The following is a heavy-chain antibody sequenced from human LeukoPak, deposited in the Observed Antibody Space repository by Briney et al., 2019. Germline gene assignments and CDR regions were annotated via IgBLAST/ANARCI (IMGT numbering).Heavy chain of an antibody. Sequence: ASVKVSCKASGGTFSSYAISWVRRAPGQGLEWMGGIIPIFGTANYAQKFQGRVTITTDESTSTAYMELSSLRSEDTAVYYCARRPLKNNYYFDYWGQGTLVTVSS. D-gene: IGHD1-20*01. V-gene: IGHV1-69*05. CDR1: GGTFSSYA. J-gene: IGHJ4*02. CDR2: IIPIFGTA. CDR3: ARRPLKNNYYFDY.